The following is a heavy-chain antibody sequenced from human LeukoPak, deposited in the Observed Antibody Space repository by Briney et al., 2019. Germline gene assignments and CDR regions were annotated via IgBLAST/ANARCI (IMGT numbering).Heavy chain of an antibody. Sequence: SETLSLTYTVSGGSISSSSYYWGWIRQPPGKGLEWIGSIYYSGSTYYNPSLKSRVTISVDTSKNQFSLKLSSVTAADTAVYYCARQAIFGVVPMGWFDPWGQGTLVTVSS. CDR2: IYYSGST. J-gene: IGHJ5*02. CDR3: ARQAIFGVVPMGWFDP. V-gene: IGHV4-39*01. D-gene: IGHD3-3*01. CDR1: GGSISSSSYY.